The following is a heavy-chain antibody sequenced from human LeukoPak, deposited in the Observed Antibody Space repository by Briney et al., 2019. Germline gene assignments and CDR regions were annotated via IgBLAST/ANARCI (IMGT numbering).Heavy chain of an antibody. Sequence: GGSLRLSCAASGFTFSSYGMSWVRQAPGKGLEWVAVTSYDGSDKYYADSVKGRFTISRDNSKNTLFLQMNSLRAEDTAVYFCARDVGGGDTFDYWGQGTLVTVSS. CDR2: TSYDGSDK. CDR1: GFTFSSYG. J-gene: IGHJ4*02. D-gene: IGHD2-21*02. CDR3: ARDVGGGDTFDY. V-gene: IGHV3-30*03.